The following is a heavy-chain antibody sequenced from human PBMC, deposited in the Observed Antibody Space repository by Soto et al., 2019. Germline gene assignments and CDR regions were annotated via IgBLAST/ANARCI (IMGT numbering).Heavy chain of an antibody. Sequence: QVQLVESGGGVVQPGRSLRLSCAASGFSFSSYAMHWVRQAPGKGMEWVAVISYDGSNKYYADSVKGRFTISRDNSKNTLYLQMNSLKVEDTAVYYCAREARGSGYWGQGTLVTVSS. CDR2: ISYDGSNK. CDR3: AREARGSGY. V-gene: IGHV3-30-3*01. D-gene: IGHD3-10*01. CDR1: GFSFSSYA. J-gene: IGHJ4*02.